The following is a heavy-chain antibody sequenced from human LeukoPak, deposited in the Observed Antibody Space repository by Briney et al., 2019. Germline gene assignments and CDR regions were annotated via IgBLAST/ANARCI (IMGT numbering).Heavy chain of an antibody. J-gene: IGHJ3*02. CDR3: ARGPGDYGDFDDAFDI. Sequence: SQTLSLTCTVSGGSISSYYWSWIRQPPGKGLEWIGYIYYSGSTNYNPSLKSRATISVDTSKNQFSLKLSSVTAADTAVYYCARGPGDYGDFDDAFDIWGQGTMVTVSS. CDR2: IYYSGST. V-gene: IGHV4-59*01. D-gene: IGHD4-17*01. CDR1: GGSISSYY.